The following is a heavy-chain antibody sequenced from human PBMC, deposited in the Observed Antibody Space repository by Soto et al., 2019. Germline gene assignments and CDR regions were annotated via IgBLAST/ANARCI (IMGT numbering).Heavy chain of an antibody. CDR3: ARDYAGHSSGYYY. CDR2: ISSSGSTI. J-gene: IGHJ4*02. Sequence: VGSLRLSCAASGFTFSDYYMSWIRQAPGKGLEWVSYISSSGSTIYYADSVKGRFTVSRDNAKNSLYLQMNSLRAEDTAVYYCARDYAGHSSGYYYWGQGTLVTVSS. D-gene: IGHD3-22*01. V-gene: IGHV3-11*01. CDR1: GFTFSDYY.